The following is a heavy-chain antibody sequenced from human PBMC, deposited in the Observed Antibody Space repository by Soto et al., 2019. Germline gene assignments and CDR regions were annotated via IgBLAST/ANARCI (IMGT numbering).Heavy chain of an antibody. D-gene: IGHD5-12*01. CDR1: GYTFSSYA. CDR3: ARDLGWLQFDY. V-gene: IGHV1-3*05. CDR2: INAGNGNT. Sequence: QVQRVQSGAEEKKPGASVKVSFKASGYTFSSYAMDWVRQAPGQRLEWMGWINAGNGNTKYSQKFQGRVTISRDTSASTAYMELSSLRSEDTAVYYCARDLGWLQFDYWGQGTLVTVSS. J-gene: IGHJ4*02.